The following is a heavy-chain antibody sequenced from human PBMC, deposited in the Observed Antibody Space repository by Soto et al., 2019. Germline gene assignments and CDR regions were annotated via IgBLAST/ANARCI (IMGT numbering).Heavy chain of an antibody. D-gene: IGHD5-12*01. CDR3: AKAAQYSGYLRVYYED. CDR1: GITFSNFG. J-gene: IGHJ4*02. CDR2: ISGSGHNS. Sequence: EVQLLESGGGLVQPGGSLRLSCAASGITFSNFGMSWVRQAPGKGLEWVSAISGSGHNSFYADSVKGRFTISRDNSKNTLFLQLSSPRAEDTAIYYCAKAAQYSGYLRVYYEDWGQGTLVTVSS. V-gene: IGHV3-23*01.